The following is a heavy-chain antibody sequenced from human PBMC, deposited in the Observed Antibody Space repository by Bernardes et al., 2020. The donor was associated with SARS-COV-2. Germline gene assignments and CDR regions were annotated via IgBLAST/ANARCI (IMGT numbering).Heavy chain of an antibody. J-gene: IGHJ6*02. CDR1: GFSFSDYW. Sequence: VGSLRLSCAASGFSFSDYWMHWVRHAPGKGLVWVSRVHPDGSSTIYADSVKGRFTISRDNAKNTLYLQMNSLRAEDTAVYYCARKYGHSYGLDVWGQGTTVTVSS. D-gene: IGHD3-10*01. CDR3: ARKYGHSYGLDV. V-gene: IGHV3-74*01. CDR2: VHPDGSST.